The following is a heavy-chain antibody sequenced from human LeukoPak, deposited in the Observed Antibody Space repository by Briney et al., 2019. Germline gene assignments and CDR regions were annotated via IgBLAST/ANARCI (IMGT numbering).Heavy chain of an antibody. CDR3: ARSSDDILTGYYNGLLDY. Sequence: GRSLRLSCAASGFTFSRYGMHWVRQAPGKGLEWVAVIWYDESNKYYADSVKGRFTISRDNSKNTLYLQMNSLRAEDTAVYYCARSSDDILTGYYNGLLDYWGQGTLVTVSS. CDR1: GFTFSRYG. D-gene: IGHD3-9*01. V-gene: IGHV3-33*01. J-gene: IGHJ4*02. CDR2: IWYDESNK.